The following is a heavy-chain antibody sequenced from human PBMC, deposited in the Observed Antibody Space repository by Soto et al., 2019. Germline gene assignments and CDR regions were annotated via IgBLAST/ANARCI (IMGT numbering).Heavy chain of an antibody. V-gene: IGHV3-21*01. CDR3: AREYYDSRGGGPFDY. D-gene: IGHD3-22*01. CDR2: ISSSSSYI. CDR1: GFTFSSYS. Sequence: GGSLRLSCAASGFTFSSYSMNWVRQAPGKGLEWVSSISSSSSYIYYADSVKGRFTISRDNAKNSLNLQMNSLRAEDTAVYYCAREYYDSRGGGPFDYWGQGTLVTVSS. J-gene: IGHJ4*02.